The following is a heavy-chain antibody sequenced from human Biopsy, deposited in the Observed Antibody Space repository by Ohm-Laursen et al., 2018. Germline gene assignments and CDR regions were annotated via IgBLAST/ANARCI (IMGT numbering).Heavy chain of an antibody. CDR3: ARHPTGFWFDP. CDR2: IYNSEAT. V-gene: IGHV4-39*01. CDR1: GDSISTSTTYY. Sequence: GTLSLTCTVSGDSISTSTTYYWAWLRQPPGKGLEWIGSIYNSEATFYNPSLKSRVAISVDTSTNQFSLKVSSVTAADTALYYCARHPTGFWFDPWGHGTLVTVSS. J-gene: IGHJ5*02.